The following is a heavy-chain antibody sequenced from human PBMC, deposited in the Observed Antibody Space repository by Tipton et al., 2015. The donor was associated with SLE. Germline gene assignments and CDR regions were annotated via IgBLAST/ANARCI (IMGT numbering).Heavy chain of an antibody. D-gene: IGHD1-26*01. CDR1: GGSFSGYF. CDR2: IYSSGRT. V-gene: IGHV4-59*12. J-gene: IGHJ5*02. Sequence: TLSLTCAVYGGSFSGYFWSWNRQPPGKGQVWIGYIYSSGRTNCNPSHKSRGTLSVDTSKNQFSLKLSSVTAAGTAVYYCARVPSGSYYVGWFDPWDQGTLVTDSS. CDR3: ARVPSGSYYVGWFDP.